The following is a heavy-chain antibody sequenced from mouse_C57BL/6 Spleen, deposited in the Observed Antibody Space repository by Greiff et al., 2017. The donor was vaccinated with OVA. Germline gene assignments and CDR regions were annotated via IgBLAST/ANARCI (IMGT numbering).Heavy chain of an antibody. Sequence: VQLQESGAELVRPGASVTLSCKASGYTFTDYEMHWVKQTPVHGLEWIGAIDPETGGTAYNQKFKGKAILTADKSSSTAYMELRSLTSEDSAVYYCTRRAPYYYGSSPFDVWGTGTTVTVSS. D-gene: IGHD1-1*01. J-gene: IGHJ1*03. V-gene: IGHV1-15*01. CDR1: GYTFTDYE. CDR2: IDPETGGT. CDR3: TRRAPYYYGSSPFDV.